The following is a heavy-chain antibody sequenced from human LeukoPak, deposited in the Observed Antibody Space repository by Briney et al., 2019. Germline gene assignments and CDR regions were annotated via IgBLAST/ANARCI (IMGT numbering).Heavy chain of an antibody. CDR3: ARVDIVVVPAASSYYYYGMDV. D-gene: IGHD2-2*03. CDR2: INHSGST. Sequence: SETLSLTCAVYGGSFSGYYWSWIRQPPGKGPEWIGEINHSGSTNYNPSLKSRVTISVDTSKNQFSLKLSSVTAADTAVYYCARVDIVVVPAASSYYYYGMDVWGQGTTVTVSS. CDR1: GGSFSGYY. V-gene: IGHV4-34*01. J-gene: IGHJ6*02.